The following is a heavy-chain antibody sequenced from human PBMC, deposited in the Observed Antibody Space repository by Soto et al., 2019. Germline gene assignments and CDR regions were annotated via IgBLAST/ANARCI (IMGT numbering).Heavy chain of an antibody. CDR1: GFTFSDYY. D-gene: IGHD6-13*01. V-gene: IGHV3-11*06. CDR2: IVSGSAYT. CDR3: ARLRASSWYMGGYLDY. J-gene: IGHJ4*02. Sequence: VQLVESGGGLVEPGGSLRLSCEASGFTFSDYYMSWIRQAPGKGLEYISYIVSGSAYTNYADSVKGRFTISRDNAKNSLYLEMRSLRVEDTAVYYCARLRASSWYMGGYLDYWGQGTPVTVSS.